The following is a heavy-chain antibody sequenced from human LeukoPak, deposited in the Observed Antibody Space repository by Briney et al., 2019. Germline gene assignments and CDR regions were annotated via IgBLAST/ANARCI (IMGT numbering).Heavy chain of an antibody. D-gene: IGHD5-18*01. V-gene: IGHV4-61*02. CDR3: ARDALGYSYGRDYYYYGMDV. Sequence: SETLSLTCTVSGGSISSGSYYWSWIRQPAGKGLEWIGRIYTSGSTNYNPSLKSRVTTSVDTSKNQFSLKLSSVTAADTAVYYCARDALGYSYGRDYYYYGMDVWGQGTTVTVSS. CDR1: GGSISSGSYY. CDR2: IYTSGST. J-gene: IGHJ6*02.